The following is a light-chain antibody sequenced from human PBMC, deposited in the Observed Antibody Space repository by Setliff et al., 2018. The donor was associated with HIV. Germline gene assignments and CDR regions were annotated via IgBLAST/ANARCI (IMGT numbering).Light chain of an antibody. V-gene: IGLV2-14*02. CDR3: SSYVSSNNNYV. CDR1: SSDVGSYNL. Sequence: QSALTQPASVSGSPGQSITISCTGTSSDVGSYNLVSWYQQHPGKAPKLMIYEVSNRPSWVSNRFSGSKSGNTASLTISGLQPEDEADYYRSSYVSSNNNYVFGTGTKVTVL. J-gene: IGLJ1*01. CDR2: EVS.